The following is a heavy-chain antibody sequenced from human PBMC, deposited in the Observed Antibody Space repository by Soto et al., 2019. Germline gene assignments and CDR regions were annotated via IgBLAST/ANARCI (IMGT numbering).Heavy chain of an antibody. CDR3: ARGRYCSGGSCYYAPYYYGMDV. CDR1: GFTFSSYA. D-gene: IGHD2-15*01. Sequence: GGSLRLSCAASGFTFSSYAMHWVRQAPGKGLEWVAVISYDGSNKYYADSVKGRFTISRDNSKNTLYLQMNSLRAEDTAVYYCARGRYCSGGSCYYAPYYYGMDVWGEGTTVTVPQ. CDR2: ISYDGSNK. J-gene: IGHJ6*04. V-gene: IGHV3-30-3*01.